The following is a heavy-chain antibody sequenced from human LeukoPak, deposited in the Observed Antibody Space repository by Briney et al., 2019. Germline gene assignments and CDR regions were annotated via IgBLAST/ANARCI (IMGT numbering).Heavy chain of an antibody. CDR2: IAFGGST. J-gene: IGHJ4*02. CDR1: GGSIRGGGFY. D-gene: IGHD4-17*01. CDR3: ARMTTGSYYFDY. Sequence: SETLSLTCTVSGGSIRGGGFYWTWIRQPPGKGLDWIGYIAFGGSTYYNPSLKSRLTMSLDTSKNQFSLKLSSVTAADTAMYFCARMTTGSYYFDYWGRGTLVTVSS. V-gene: IGHV4-31*03.